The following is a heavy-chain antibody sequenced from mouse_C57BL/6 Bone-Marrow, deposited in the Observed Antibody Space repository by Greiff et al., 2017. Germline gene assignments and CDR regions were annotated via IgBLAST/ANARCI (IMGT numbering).Heavy chain of an antibody. J-gene: IGHJ2*01. CDR3: AIKSLYYGSSFDY. D-gene: IGHD1-1*01. CDR2: IHPSDSDT. CDR1: GYTFTSYW. V-gene: IGHV1-74*01. Sequence: QVQLQQPGAELVKPGASVKVSCKASGYTFTSYWMHWVKQRPGQGLEWIGSIHPSDSDTNYNQKFKGKATLTVDKSSSTPYLQLSSLTSEDSAFYYCAIKSLYYGSSFDYWGQGTTLTVSS.